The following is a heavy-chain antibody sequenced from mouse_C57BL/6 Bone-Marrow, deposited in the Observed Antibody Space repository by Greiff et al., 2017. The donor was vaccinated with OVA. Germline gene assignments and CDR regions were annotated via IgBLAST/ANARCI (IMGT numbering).Heavy chain of an antibody. V-gene: IGHV1-55*01. Sequence: QVQLQQPGAELVKPGASVKMSCKASGYTFTSYWITWVKQRPGQGLEWIGDIYPGSGSTNYNEKFKSKATLTVDTSSSTAYMPLSSLTSEDSAVYYCARPFYGSSYEDFDYWGQGTTLTVSS. J-gene: IGHJ2*01. D-gene: IGHD1-1*01. CDR1: GYTFTSYW. CDR2: IYPGSGST. CDR3: ARPFYGSSYEDFDY.